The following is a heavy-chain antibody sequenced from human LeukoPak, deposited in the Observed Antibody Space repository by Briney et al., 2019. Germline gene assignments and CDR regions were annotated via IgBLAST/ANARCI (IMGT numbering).Heavy chain of an antibody. CDR3: ATHSGTNYYYFDY. CDR1: GYSFTNYW. CDR2: IYPGDSDT. V-gene: IGHV5-51*01. J-gene: IGHJ4*02. D-gene: IGHD1-26*01. Sequence: GESLKIYCKGSGYSFTNYWIGWVRQMPGKGLEWMGIIYPGDSDTRYSPSFQGQVTISADKSISTAYLQWSSLKASDTAMYYCATHSGTNYYYFDYCGQGTLVTVSS.